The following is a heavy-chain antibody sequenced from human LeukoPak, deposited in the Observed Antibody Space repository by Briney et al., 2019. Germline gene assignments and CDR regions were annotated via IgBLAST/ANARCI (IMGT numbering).Heavy chain of an antibody. CDR3: AKSVVNAIGAFDI. CDR2: ITSGSSYI. V-gene: IGHV3-21*01. D-gene: IGHD2-21*01. Sequence: GGSLRLSCAASGFTFSSYNMNWVRQAPGKGLEWVSSITSGSSYIYYADSVKGRFTISRDNAKNSLYLQMNSLRVEDTAVYYCAKSVVNAIGAFDIWGQGTMVSVSS. J-gene: IGHJ3*02. CDR1: GFTFSSYN.